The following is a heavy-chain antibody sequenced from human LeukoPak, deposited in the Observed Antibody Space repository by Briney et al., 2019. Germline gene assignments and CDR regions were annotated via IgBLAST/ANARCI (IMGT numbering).Heavy chain of an antibody. CDR1: GGSISSYY. D-gene: IGHD6-19*01. CDR2: IYTSGST. V-gene: IGHV4-4*07. Sequence: SETLSLTCTVSGGSISSYYWSWIRQPAGKGLEWIGRIYTSGSTTYNPSPKSRVTMSVDTSKNQFSLKLSSVTAADTAVYYCARGYSSGLIDYWGQGTLVTVSS. J-gene: IGHJ4*02. CDR3: ARGYSSGLIDY.